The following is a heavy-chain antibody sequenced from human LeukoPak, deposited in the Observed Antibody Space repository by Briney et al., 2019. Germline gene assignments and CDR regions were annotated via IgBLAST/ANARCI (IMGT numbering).Heavy chain of an antibody. V-gene: IGHV1-2*02. J-gene: IGHJ5*02. CDR2: INPNSGDT. CDR3: AAERLPLSLRFLEWFPGGWFDP. CDR1: GYTLTDYF. D-gene: IGHD3-3*01. Sequence: GASVKVSCKTSGYTLTDYFMHWVRQAPGQGLEWMGWINPNSGDTNYAHKFQGRVTMTRDTSISTAYMELSRLRSDDTAVYYCAAERLPLSLRFLEWFPGGWFDPWGQGTLVTVSS.